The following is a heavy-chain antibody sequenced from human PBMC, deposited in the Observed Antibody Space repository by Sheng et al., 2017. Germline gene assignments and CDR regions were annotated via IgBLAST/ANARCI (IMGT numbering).Heavy chain of an antibody. Sequence: EVQLVESGGGLVKPGGSLRLSCAASGFTFSSYSMNWVRQAPGKGLEWVSSISSSSSYIYYADSVKGRFTISRDNAKNSLYLQMNSLRAEDTAVYYCAREVCGGDCSTGGYYYYMDVWGKGTTVTVSS. J-gene: IGHJ6*03. D-gene: IGHD2-21*01. CDR2: ISSSSSYI. V-gene: IGHV3-21*01. CDR3: AREVCGGDCSTGGYYYYMDV. CDR1: GFTFSSYS.